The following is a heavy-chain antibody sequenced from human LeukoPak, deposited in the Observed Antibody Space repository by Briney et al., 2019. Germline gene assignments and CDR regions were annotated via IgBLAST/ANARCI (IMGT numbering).Heavy chain of an antibody. Sequence: PGGSLRLSCAASGFTFSSYAMSWVRQAPGKGLEWVSAISGSGGSTYYADSVKGRFTISRDNSKNTLYLQMDSLRAEDTAVYYCAKDREGGPYAFDIWGQGTMVTVSS. CDR3: AKDREGGPYAFDI. CDR1: GFTFSSYA. V-gene: IGHV3-23*01. CDR2: ISGSGGST. D-gene: IGHD3-16*01. J-gene: IGHJ3*02.